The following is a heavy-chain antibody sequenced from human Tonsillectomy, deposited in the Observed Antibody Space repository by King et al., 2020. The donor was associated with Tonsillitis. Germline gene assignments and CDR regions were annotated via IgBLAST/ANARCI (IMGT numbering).Heavy chain of an antibody. CDR3: ARSEGVVIPNYYYYVMDV. J-gene: IGHJ6*02. D-gene: IGHD3-3*01. CDR2: ISWDGGST. Sequence: DVQLVESGGVVVQPGGSLRLSCAASGFTFDDYAMHWVRHAPGKGLEWVSLISWDGGSTYYADSVKGRFTISRDNSKNSLYLQMNSLRTEDTALYYCARSEGVVIPNYYYYVMDVWGQGTTVTVSS. V-gene: IGHV3-43D*03. CDR1: GFTFDDYA.